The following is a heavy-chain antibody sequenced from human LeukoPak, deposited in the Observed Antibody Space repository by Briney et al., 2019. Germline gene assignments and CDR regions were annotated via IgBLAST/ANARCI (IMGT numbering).Heavy chain of an antibody. CDR2: IYYSGST. Sequence: SETLSLTCTVSGGSISSSSYYWGWIRQPPGKGLEWIGSIYYSGSTYYNPSLKSRVTISVDTPKNQFSLKLSSVTAADTAVYYCARQGMEGRRDYWGQGTLVTVSS. CDR3: ARQGMEGRRDY. V-gene: IGHV4-39*01. J-gene: IGHJ4*02. D-gene: IGHD1-1*01. CDR1: GGSISSSSYY.